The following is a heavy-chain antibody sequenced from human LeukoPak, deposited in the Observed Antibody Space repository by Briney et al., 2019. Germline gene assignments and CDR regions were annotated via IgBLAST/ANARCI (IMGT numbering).Heavy chain of an antibody. J-gene: IGHJ4*02. Sequence: PGGSLRLSCAASGFTFSSYAMRWVRQPPGKGLEWIGEIYHSGSTNYNPSLKSRVTISVDKSKNQFSPKLSSVTAADTAVYYCARGPKGGRYYGSGRGYFDYWGQGTLVTVSS. D-gene: IGHD3-10*01. CDR3: ARGPKGGRYYGSGRGYFDY. CDR1: GFTFSSYAM. CDR2: IYHSGST. V-gene: IGHV4-4*02.